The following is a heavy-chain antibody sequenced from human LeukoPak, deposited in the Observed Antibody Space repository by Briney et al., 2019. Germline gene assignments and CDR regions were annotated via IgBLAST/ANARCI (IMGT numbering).Heavy chain of an antibody. CDR3: AKNDCSSTSCYISAFDY. V-gene: IGHV3-23*01. Sequence: PGGSLRLPCAASGFTFSSYAMSWVRQAPGKGLEWVSAISGSGGSTYYAGSVKGRFTISRDNSKNTLYLQMNSLRAEDTAVYYCAKNDCSSTSCYISAFDYWGQGTLVTVSS. CDR1: GFTFSSYA. D-gene: IGHD2-2*02. J-gene: IGHJ4*02. CDR2: ISGSGGST.